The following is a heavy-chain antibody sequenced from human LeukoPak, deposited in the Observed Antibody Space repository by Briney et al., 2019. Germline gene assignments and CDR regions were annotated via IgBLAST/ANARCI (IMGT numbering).Heavy chain of an antibody. CDR2: ISSSSSYI. D-gene: IGHD2-21*02. Sequence: GGSLRLSCAASGFTFSSYSMTWVRQAPGKGLEWVSSISSSSSYIYYADSVKGRFTISRDDAKNSLYLQMNSLRAEDTAVYYCARTYCGGDCYSNGGFDYWGQGTRVTVSS. V-gene: IGHV3-21*01. CDR1: GFTFSSYS. CDR3: ARTYCGGDCYSNGGFDY. J-gene: IGHJ4*02.